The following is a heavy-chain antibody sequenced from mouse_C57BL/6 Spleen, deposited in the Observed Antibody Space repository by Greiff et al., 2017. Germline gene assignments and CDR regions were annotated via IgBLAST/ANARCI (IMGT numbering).Heavy chain of an antibody. J-gene: IGHJ1*03. D-gene: IGHD1-1*01. CDR1: GFSLTSYG. V-gene: IGHV2-2*01. CDR2: IWSGGST. Sequence: QVQLQQSGPGLVQPSQSLSITCTVSGFSLTSYGVHWVRQSPGKGLEWLGVIWSGGSTDYNAAFISRLSISKDNSKSQVFFKMNSLQADDTAIYXWARNGDITTEVYFDVWGTGTTVTVSS. CDR3: ARNGDITTEVYFDV.